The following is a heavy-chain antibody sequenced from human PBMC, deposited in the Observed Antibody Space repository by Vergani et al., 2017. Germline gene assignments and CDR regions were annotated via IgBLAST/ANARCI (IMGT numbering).Heavy chain of an antibody. CDR3: TTLSPNCAHW. J-gene: IGHJ4*02. D-gene: IGHD7-27*01. V-gene: IGHV3-15*01. Sequence: EVQLVESGGGLLKPGESLRLSCVVSGFPFSGSYMTWVGQAPGKGLEWVSRINSQIDGGTTDYAAPVKGRFTIARDDSTNMLYLHMNSLKSEDTAVYYCTTLSPNCAHWWGQGTLVNVSS. CDR1: GFPFSGSY. CDR2: INSQIDGGTT.